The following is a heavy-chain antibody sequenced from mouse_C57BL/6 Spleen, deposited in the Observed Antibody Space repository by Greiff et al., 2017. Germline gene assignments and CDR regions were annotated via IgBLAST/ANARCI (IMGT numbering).Heavy chain of an antibody. CDR2: IRNKANNHAT. CDR1: GFTFSDAW. D-gene: IGHD1-1*01. V-gene: IGHV6-6*01. J-gene: IGHJ2*01. Sequence: EVQGVESGGGLVQPGGSMKLSCAASGFTFSDAWMDWVRQSPEKGLEWVAEIRNKANNHATYYAESVKGRFTISRDDSKSSVYLQMNSLRAEDTGIYYCTRSTTVVAHYFDYWGQGTTLTVSS. CDR3: TRSTTVVAHYFDY.